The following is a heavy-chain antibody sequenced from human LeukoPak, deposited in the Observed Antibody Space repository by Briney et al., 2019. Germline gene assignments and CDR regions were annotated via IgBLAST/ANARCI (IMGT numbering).Heavy chain of an antibody. V-gene: IGHV3-21*01. J-gene: IGHJ6*03. CDR1: ESLNGYA. CDR2: ISSSGSNM. CDR3: ACCALGVWADNYYMDV. Sequence: NPGGSLRLSCSASESLNGYAMSWVRQAPGMGLEWVASISSSGSNMYYADSVKGRFIISRDNAKKSLSLEMNSLTSHDTAIYYCACCALGVWADNYYMDVWGTGTTVIVSS. D-gene: IGHD3-16*01.